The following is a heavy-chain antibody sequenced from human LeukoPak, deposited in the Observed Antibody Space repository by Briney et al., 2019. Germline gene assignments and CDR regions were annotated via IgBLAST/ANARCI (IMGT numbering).Heavy chain of an antibody. CDR2: ISHDGTKK. CDR3: ARDKIYRGSGSCLDY. D-gene: IGHD3-10*01. V-gene: IGHV3-30-3*01. J-gene: IGHJ4*02. Sequence: GGSLRLSCAASGLTFTGYAMHWVRQAPGKGLEWMAVISHDGTKKDYADSVKGRFPISRDSSNNALYLQMDSLRAEDTAVYYCARDKIYRGSGSCLDYWGQGTLVTVSS. CDR1: GLTFTGYA.